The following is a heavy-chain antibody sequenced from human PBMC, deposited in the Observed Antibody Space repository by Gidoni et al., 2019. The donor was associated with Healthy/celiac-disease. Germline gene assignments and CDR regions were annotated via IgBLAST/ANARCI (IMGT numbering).Heavy chain of an antibody. D-gene: IGHD2-2*01. CDR3: ARGADIVVVPAAMFGNWFDP. Sequence: QVQLQQWGAGLLKPSETLSLTCSVYDGSFSGSSWSWICQPPGKGLERIGEINHSGSTNYNPSLKSRVTISVDTSKNQFSLKLSSVTAADTAVYYCARGADIVVVPAAMFGNWFDPWGQGTLVTVSS. CDR1: DGSFSGSS. J-gene: IGHJ5*02. CDR2: INHSGST. V-gene: IGHV4-34*01.